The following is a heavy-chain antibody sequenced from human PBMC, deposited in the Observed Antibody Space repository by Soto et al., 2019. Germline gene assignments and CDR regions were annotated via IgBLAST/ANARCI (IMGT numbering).Heavy chain of an antibody. V-gene: IGHV3-30*03. J-gene: IGHJ4*02. Sequence: QVQLVESGGGVVRPGRSLKLSCEASGFTFRHSGMHWVRQTPGKGLEWVALVSHDGTDQYYADSVKGRFTISRDNFKNTLYLQMNSLRSEDTAVYYCARTIHGDSTGAFDYWGLGTLVTVSS. CDR3: ARTIHGDSTGAFDY. CDR1: GFTFRHSG. CDR2: VSHDGTDQ. D-gene: IGHD2-21*02.